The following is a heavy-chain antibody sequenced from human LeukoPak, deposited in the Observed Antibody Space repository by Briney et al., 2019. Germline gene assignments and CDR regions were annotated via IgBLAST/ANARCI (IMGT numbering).Heavy chain of an antibody. D-gene: IGHD3-3*01. CDR2: IAGDGNSP. CDR1: GFTFSNYA. J-gene: IGHJ4*02. Sequence: GGSLRLSCAASGFTFSNYAMNWVRQAPGKGLEWVSSIAGDGNSPCYADSVKGRFTISRDNSKNTLYLQMNSLSAEDTAIYYCAKVLLRFWESLDSWGQGTLVTVSS. CDR3: AKVLLRFWESLDS. V-gene: IGHV3-23*01.